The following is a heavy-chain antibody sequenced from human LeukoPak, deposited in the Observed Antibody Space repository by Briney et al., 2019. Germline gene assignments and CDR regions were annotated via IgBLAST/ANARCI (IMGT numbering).Heavy chain of an antibody. Sequence: GESLKISCQGSGYDFSNYWIGWVRQMPGEGLEWMGIIYPGDSDTRYSPSFQGQVTISADKSISTAYLQWSSLKASDTAMYYCARSCPYRYDAFDIWGQGTMVTVSS. CDR2: IYPGDSDT. J-gene: IGHJ3*02. CDR3: ARSCPYRYDAFDI. D-gene: IGHD3-16*02. CDR1: GYDFSNYW. V-gene: IGHV5-51*01.